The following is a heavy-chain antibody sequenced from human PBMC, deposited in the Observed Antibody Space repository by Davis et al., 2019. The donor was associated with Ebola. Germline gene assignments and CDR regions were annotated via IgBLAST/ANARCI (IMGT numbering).Heavy chain of an antibody. CDR2: IWYDGSNK. CDR1: GFTFSSYG. V-gene: IGHV3-33*01. D-gene: IGHD3-3*01. J-gene: IGHJ4*02. Sequence: PGGSLRLSCAASGFTFSSYGMHWVRQAPGKGLEWVAVIWYDGSNKYYADSVKGRFTISRDNSKNTLYLQMNSLRAEDTAVYYCAREGGGPILEWLLPYDYWGQGTLVTVSS. CDR3: AREGGGPILEWLLPYDY.